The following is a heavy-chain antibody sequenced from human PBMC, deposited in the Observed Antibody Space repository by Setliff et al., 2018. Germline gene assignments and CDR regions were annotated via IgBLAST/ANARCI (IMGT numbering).Heavy chain of an antibody. CDR3: AREVGYYDSSGYPDV. Sequence: SETLSLTCAVSGFSITSGYYWGWIRQAPGKGLEWIGSLYHSGTTYYNPSLKSRVTISVDTSKNQFSLKLSSVTAADTAVYYCAREVGYYDSSGYPDVWGKGTTVTVSS. CDR1: GFSITSGYY. CDR2: LYHSGTT. J-gene: IGHJ6*04. D-gene: IGHD3-22*01. V-gene: IGHV4-38-2*02.